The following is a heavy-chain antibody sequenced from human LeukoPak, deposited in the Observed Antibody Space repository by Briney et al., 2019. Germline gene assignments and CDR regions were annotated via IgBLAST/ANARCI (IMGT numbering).Heavy chain of an antibody. J-gene: IGHJ3*01. CDR3: ARTQPGKGAFDL. D-gene: IGHD7-27*01. Sequence: GGSLRLSCTASGFTFSSYGMHWVRQAPGKGLEWVAFIRYDGNNKYYADSVKGRFTISRDNAKNSLYLQMNSLRAEDTAVYYCARTQPGKGAFDLWGQGTMVTVSS. V-gene: IGHV3-30*02. CDR1: GFTFSSYG. CDR2: IRYDGNNK.